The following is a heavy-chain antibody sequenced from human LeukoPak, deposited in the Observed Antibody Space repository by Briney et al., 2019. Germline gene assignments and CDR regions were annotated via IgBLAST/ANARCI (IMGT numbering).Heavy chain of an antibody. Sequence: ASVKVSCKASGGTFSSYAISWVRQAPGQGLEWMGWISAYNGNTNYAQKLQGRVTMTTDTSTSTAYMELRSLRSDDTAVYYCARDPGDIVVVVAATGLHYYYGMDVWGQGTTVTVSS. D-gene: IGHD2-15*01. V-gene: IGHV1-18*01. J-gene: IGHJ6*02. CDR1: GGTFSSYA. CDR2: ISAYNGNT. CDR3: ARDPGDIVVVVAATGLHYYYGMDV.